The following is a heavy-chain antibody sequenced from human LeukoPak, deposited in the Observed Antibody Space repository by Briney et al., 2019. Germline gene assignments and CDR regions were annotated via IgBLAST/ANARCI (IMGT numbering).Heavy chain of an antibody. V-gene: IGHV4-34*01. J-gene: IGHJ4*02. D-gene: IGHD2-21*02. Sequence: GSLRLSCAASGFTFSSYWMSWVRQPPGKGLEWIGEINHSGSTNYNPSLKSRVTISVDTSKNQFSLKLSSVTAADTAVYYCARGQAYCGGDCYSDRSEYFDYWGQGTLVTVSS. CDR3: ARGQAYCGGDCYSDRSEYFDY. CDR2: INHSGST. CDR1: GFTFSSYW.